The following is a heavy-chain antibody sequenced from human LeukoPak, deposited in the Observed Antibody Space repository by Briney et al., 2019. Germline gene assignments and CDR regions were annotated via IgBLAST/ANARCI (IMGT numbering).Heavy chain of an antibody. CDR2: ISGSGGST. D-gene: IGHD6-19*01. CDR3: AKGMAEYSSGFLTGNDY. Sequence: PGGSLRLSCAASGFTFSSYAMSWVRQAPGKGLEWVSAISGSGGSTYYADSVKGRFTISRDNSKNTLYLQMNSLRAEDTAVYYCAKGMAEYSSGFLTGNDYWGQGTLVTVSS. V-gene: IGHV3-23*01. CDR1: GFTFSSYA. J-gene: IGHJ4*02.